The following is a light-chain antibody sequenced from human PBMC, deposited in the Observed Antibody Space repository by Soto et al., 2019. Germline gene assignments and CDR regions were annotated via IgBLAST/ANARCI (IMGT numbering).Light chain of an antibody. Sequence: DIVMTQSPLSLPVTPGEPASISCRSSQSLLHSDGYNYLDWYLQKPGQSPQLLIYLGSNRASGVADRFSGRGSGTDFTLKISRGEAEDVGVYYCMQALQSRTFGQGTKVEIK. V-gene: IGKV2-28*01. CDR3: MQALQSRT. CDR2: LGS. CDR1: QSLLHSDGYNY. J-gene: IGKJ1*01.